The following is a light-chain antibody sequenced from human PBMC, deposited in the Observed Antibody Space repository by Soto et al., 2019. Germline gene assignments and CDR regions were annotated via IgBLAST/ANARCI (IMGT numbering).Light chain of an antibody. CDR3: QQRSNWPGIT. V-gene: IGKV3D-20*02. J-gene: IGKJ5*01. CDR1: QSVSSGY. CDR2: GAS. Sequence: EIVLTQSPGTLSLSPWERATLSCRASQSVSSGYLAWYQQKPGQPPRLLIYGASTRATGIPARFSGSGSGTDFTLTISSLEPEDFAVYYCQQRSNWPGITFGQGTRLEI.